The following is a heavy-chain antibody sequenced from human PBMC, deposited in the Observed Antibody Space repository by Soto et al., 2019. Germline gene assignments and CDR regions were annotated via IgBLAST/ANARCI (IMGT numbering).Heavy chain of an antibody. V-gene: IGHV5-51*01. CDR2: IYPGDSDT. CDR1: GYSFTSYW. Sequence: EESLKISCNGSGYSFTSYWIGWVRQMPWKGLEWMGIIYPGDSDTRYSPSFQGQVTISADKSISTAYLQWSSLKASDTAMYYCARFLRDTYASIAVAGPYYFDYWGQGTLVTVSS. D-gene: IGHD6-19*01. J-gene: IGHJ4*02. CDR3: ARFLRDTYASIAVAGPYYFDY.